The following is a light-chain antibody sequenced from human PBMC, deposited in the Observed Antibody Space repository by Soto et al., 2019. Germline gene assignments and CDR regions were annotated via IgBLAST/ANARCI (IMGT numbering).Light chain of an antibody. CDR3: CSYAGTVAYV. CDR2: DVY. Sequence: QSVLTQPASVSGSPGQSIAISCTGVRTDVDGYDYVSWYQQHPGQAPQLIIYDVYNRPSGVSHRFSGSKSGDTASLTISGLQAEDEADYFCCSYAGTVAYVFGTGTKVTVL. CDR1: RTDVDGYDY. J-gene: IGLJ1*01. V-gene: IGLV2-14*03.